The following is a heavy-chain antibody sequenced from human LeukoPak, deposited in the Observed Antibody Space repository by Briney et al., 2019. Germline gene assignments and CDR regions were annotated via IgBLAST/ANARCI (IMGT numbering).Heavy chain of an antibody. D-gene: IGHD6-19*01. CDR2: IYYSGST. Sequence: PSETLSLTCTVSGGSISSSSYYWGWIRHPPGKGLEWIGSIYYSGSTYYNPSLKSRVTISVDTSKNQFSLKLSSVTAADTAVYYCARNAEQWLVRINWFDPWGQGTLVTVSS. CDR3: ARNAEQWLVRINWFDP. J-gene: IGHJ5*02. CDR1: GGSISSSSYY. V-gene: IGHV4-39*01.